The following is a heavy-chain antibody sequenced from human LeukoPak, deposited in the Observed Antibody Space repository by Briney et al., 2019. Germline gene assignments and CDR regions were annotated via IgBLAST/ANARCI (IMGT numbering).Heavy chain of an antibody. J-gene: IGHJ4*02. V-gene: IGHV3-30*14. D-gene: IGHD3-10*01. CDR2: ISYDRDNK. Sequence: GGSLRLSCAASGFTVSGYSMHWVRQAPGKGLEWVAVISYDRDNKYYADSVRGRFTISRDTSNNTLYLHLNSLRAEDTAVYYCARDPFGGKIFDFWGQGTLVTVSS. CDR3: ARDPFGGKIFDF. CDR1: GFTVSGYS.